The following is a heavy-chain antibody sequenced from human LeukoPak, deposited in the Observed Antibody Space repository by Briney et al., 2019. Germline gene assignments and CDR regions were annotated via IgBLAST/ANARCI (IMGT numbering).Heavy chain of an antibody. CDR3: AKAEVYCSSTSCLVALWDY. J-gene: IGHJ4*02. CDR1: GFTFSSYA. CDR2: ISGSGGTT. V-gene: IGHV3-23*01. Sequence: GGSLRLSCAASGFTFSSYAMSWVRQAPGKGLEWVSAISGSGGTTYYADPVKGRFTISRDNSKNTLYLQMNSLRAEDTAVYYCAKAEVYCSSTSCLVALWDYWGQGTLVTVSS. D-gene: IGHD2-2*01.